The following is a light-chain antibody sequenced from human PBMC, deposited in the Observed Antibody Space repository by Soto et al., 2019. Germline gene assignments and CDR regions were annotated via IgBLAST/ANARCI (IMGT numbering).Light chain of an antibody. J-gene: IGKJ4*02. CDR2: AAS. CDR1: QSISSY. CDR3: QQSDSTPPT. V-gene: IGKV1-39*01. Sequence: DIQMTQSPSSLSASVGARVTINCRASQSISSYLNWYQQRPGIAPKLLIYAASNLQSGVPSRFSGNGSGTDFTLTINTLQPEDLATYYCQQSDSTPPTFGGGTKVEIK.